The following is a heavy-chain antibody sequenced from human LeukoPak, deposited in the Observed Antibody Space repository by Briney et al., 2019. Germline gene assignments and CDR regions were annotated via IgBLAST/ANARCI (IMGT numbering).Heavy chain of an antibody. D-gene: IGHD6-19*01. CDR2: ISYDGSNK. CDR3: VKNGAVAVDYFQL. CDR1: GFTFSSYG. J-gene: IGHJ1*01. V-gene: IGHV3-30*18. Sequence: PGGSLRLSCAASGFTFSSYGMHWVRQAPGKGLEWVAVISYDGSNKYYADSVKGRFTISRDNSKNTVYLQLNSVRAEDTAVYWCVKNGAVAVDYFQLWGQGTQVTVSS.